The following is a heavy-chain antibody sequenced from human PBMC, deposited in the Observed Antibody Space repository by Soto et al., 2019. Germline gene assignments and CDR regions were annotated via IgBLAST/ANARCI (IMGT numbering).Heavy chain of an antibody. Sequence: GESLKISCKGSGYSFTKYWIGWVRQMPGKGLEWMGIIYPGDSDARYSPSFQGQVIISADKSINTAYLQWSSLQASDTAVYYCARAYRGTYPPPFYFENWGQGTQVTVSS. D-gene: IGHD3-16*01. J-gene: IGHJ4*02. V-gene: IGHV5-51*01. CDR1: GYSFTKYW. CDR3: ARAYRGTYPPPFYFEN. CDR2: IYPGDSDA.